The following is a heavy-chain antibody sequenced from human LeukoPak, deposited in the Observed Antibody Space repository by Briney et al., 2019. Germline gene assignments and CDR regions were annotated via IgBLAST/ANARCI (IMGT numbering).Heavy chain of an antibody. D-gene: IGHD6-13*01. CDR2: IYYSGST. Sequence: LETLSLTCTVSGGSISSYYWSWIRQPPGKGLEWIGYIYYSGSTNYNPSLKSRVTISVDTSKNQFSLKLSSVTAADTAVYYCARVRGYSSRYYFDYWGQGTLVTVSS. CDR1: GGSISSYY. V-gene: IGHV4-59*01. J-gene: IGHJ4*02. CDR3: ARVRGYSSRYYFDY.